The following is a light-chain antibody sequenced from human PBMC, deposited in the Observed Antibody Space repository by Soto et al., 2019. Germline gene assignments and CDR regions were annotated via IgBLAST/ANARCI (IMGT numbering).Light chain of an antibody. CDR3: QKYNSAPRT. V-gene: IGKV1-27*01. CDR2: AAS. CDR1: QGISNY. Sequence: DIQMTQSPSSLSASVGDRVTLTCRASQGISNYLAWYQQKPGKVPKLLIYAASTLQSGVPSRFSGSGSGTDFTLTISSLQPEDVATYYCQKYNSAPRTFGPGTKGDIK. J-gene: IGKJ3*01.